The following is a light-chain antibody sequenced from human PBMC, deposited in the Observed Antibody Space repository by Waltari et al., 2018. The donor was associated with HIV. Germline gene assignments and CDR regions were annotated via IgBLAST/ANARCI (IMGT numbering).Light chain of an antibody. CDR2: DVN. J-gene: IGLJ3*02. V-gene: IGLV2-11*01. CDR3: SSYAGRDTPNWV. CDR1: RSDVGHYNY. Sequence: QSALTQPRSVSESPGQSVTISCTGTRSDVGHYNYVSWYRQYPGTAPKLIIFDVNKRPSGIPDRVSGSKAGNTASLTISGLQGEDESDYYCSSYAGRDTPNWVFGGGTKLTVL.